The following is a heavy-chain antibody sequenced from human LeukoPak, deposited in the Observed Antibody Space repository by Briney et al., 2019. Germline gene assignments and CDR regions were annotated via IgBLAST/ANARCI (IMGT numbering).Heavy chain of an antibody. V-gene: IGHV4-34*01. CDR2: INHSGST. D-gene: IGHD5-12*01. CDR1: GGSFSGYY. CDR3: ARGRGGYEPHYYYYGMDV. Sequence: SETLSLTCAVYGGSFSGYYWSWIRQPPGKGLEWIGEINHSGSTNYNPSIKSRVTISVDTSKNQFSLKLSSVTAADTAVYYCARGRGGYEPHYYYYGMDVWGQGTTVTVSS. J-gene: IGHJ6*02.